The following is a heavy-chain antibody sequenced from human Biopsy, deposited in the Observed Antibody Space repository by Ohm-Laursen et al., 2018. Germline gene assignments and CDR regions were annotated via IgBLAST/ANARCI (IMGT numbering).Heavy chain of an antibody. J-gene: IGHJ4*02. CDR1: GYTFITYY. CDR3: ARDRIGGRGDPPDH. Sequence: ASVKVSCKAFGYTFITYYVNWVLQAPGQGLEWMGKINPSGGSTSYAQKFQGRVTMTRDTSTTTVYMELSSLRSEDRAVYYCARDRIGGRGDPPDHWGQGTLVTVSS. D-gene: IGHD3-10*01. CDR2: INPSGGST. V-gene: IGHV1-46*01.